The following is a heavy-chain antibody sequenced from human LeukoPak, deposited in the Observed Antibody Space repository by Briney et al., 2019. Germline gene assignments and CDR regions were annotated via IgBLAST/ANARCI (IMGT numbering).Heavy chain of an antibody. V-gene: IGHV3-43*02. CDR3: AKGYYYDRVSRFDY. D-gene: IGHD3-22*01. Sequence: GGSLRLSCAASGFTFDDYAMHWVRQAPGKGLEWVSLISGDGGYTYYADSVKGRFTISRDNSKNSLYLQMNSLRTEDTALHYCAKGYYYDRVSRFDYWGQGTLVTVSS. CDR2: ISGDGGYT. CDR1: GFTFDDYA. J-gene: IGHJ4*02.